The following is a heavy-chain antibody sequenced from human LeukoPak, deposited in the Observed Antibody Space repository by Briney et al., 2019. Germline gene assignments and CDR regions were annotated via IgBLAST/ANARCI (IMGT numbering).Heavy chain of an antibody. V-gene: IGHV1-18*01. J-gene: IGHJ4*02. CDR3: ARDQGAYCGGDCTVDY. Sequence: ASVKVSCKASGYTFTSYGISWVRQAPGQGLEWMGWISAYNGNTNYAQKLQGRVTMTTDTSTSTAYMELRSLRSDDTAVYYCARDQGAYCGGDCTVDYWGQGTLVTVSS. CDR1: GYTFTSYG. CDR2: ISAYNGNT. D-gene: IGHD2-21*01.